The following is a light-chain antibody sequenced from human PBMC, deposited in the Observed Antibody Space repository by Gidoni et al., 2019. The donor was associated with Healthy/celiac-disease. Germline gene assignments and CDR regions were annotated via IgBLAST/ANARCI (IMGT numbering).Light chain of an antibody. CDR1: QSVRSY. CDR3: QQRNT. J-gene: IGKJ4*01. CDR2: DAS. V-gene: IGKV3-11*01. Sequence: EIVLTQSPATLSFSPVARATLSCIASQSVRSYLAWYQQKPGQAPRLLIYDASNRATGIPARFSGSGSGTDVTLTISRLEPEDFAVYYCQQRNTFGGGPKVEIK.